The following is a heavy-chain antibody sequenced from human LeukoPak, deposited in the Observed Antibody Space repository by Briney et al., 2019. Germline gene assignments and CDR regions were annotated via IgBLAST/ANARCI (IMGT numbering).Heavy chain of an antibody. J-gene: IGHJ3*02. Sequence: GGSLRLSCAASGFTFSSYWMHWVRQAPGKGLVWVSRINSDGSSTSYADFVKGRFTISRDNAKNTLYLQMNSLRAEDTAVYYCARESYGADDAFDIWGQGTMVTVSS. D-gene: IGHD4-17*01. CDR3: ARESYGADDAFDI. CDR1: GFTFSSYW. V-gene: IGHV3-74*01. CDR2: INSDGSST.